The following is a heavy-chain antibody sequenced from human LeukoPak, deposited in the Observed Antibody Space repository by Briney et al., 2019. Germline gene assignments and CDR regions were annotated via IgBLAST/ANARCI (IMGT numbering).Heavy chain of an antibody. CDR3: ARTLEGSKYYYYYGMDV. CDR1: GFTFSSYW. Sequence: GGSLRLSCAVSGFTFSSYWMHWVRQGPGQGLVWVSRMNSDGSSTSYADSVKGRFTISRDNAKNTLYLQMNSLRAEDTAVYYCARTLEGSKYYYYYGMDVWGQGTTVTVSS. J-gene: IGHJ6*02. CDR2: MNSDGSST. D-gene: IGHD3-3*01. V-gene: IGHV3-74*01.